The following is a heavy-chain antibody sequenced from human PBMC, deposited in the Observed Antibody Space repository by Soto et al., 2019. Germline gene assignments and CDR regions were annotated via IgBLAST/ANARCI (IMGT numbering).Heavy chain of an antibody. D-gene: IGHD5-18*01. CDR1: GFTVSSNY. CDR3: AVKRGYSYGFDY. Sequence: PGGSLRLSCAASGFTVSSNYMNWVRQAPGKGLEWVSVIYSGGSTYYADSVKGRFTISRDNSKNTLYLEMNSLRAEDTAVYYCAVKRGYSYGFDYWGQGTLVTVSS. V-gene: IGHV3-53*01. J-gene: IGHJ4*02. CDR2: IYSGGST.